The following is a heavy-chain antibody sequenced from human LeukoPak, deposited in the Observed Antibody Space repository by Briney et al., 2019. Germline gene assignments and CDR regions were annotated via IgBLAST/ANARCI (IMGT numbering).Heavy chain of an antibody. Sequence: SVKVSCKASGYTFTDFDINWVRQAPGQGLEWMGRIIPILGIAKYAQKFQGRVMITADKSTSTAYMELSSLRSEDTAVYYCARAPYYYDSSGYYYYYYYMDVWGKGSTVTVSS. J-gene: IGHJ6*03. CDR2: IIPILGIA. CDR3: ARAPYYYDSSGYYYYYYYMDV. D-gene: IGHD3-22*01. V-gene: IGHV1-69*04. CDR1: GYTFTDFD.